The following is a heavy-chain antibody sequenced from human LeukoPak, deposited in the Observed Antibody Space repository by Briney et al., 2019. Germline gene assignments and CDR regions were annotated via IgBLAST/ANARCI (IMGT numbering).Heavy chain of an antibody. CDR1: GYTFTSYG. V-gene: IGHV1-8*02. D-gene: IGHD1-26*01. J-gene: IGHJ4*02. Sequence: ASVKVSCKASGYTFTSYGISWVRQATGQGLEWMGWMNPNSGNTGYAQKFQGRVTMTRNTSISTAYMELSSLRSEDTAVYYCARGGAWELQQNDYWGQGTLVTVSS. CDR2: MNPNSGNT. CDR3: ARGGAWELQQNDY.